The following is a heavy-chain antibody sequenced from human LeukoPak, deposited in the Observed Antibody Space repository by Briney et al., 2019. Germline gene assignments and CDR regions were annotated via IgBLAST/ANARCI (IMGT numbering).Heavy chain of an antibody. Sequence: GRSLRLSCAASGFTFSTYAFHCVRQAPGTGLEWVAVISSDGKSRIYADSVKGRFTISRDNSKNRLFLQMNSLRTEDTAVYYCARDPMADFDYWGQGALVTVSS. J-gene: IGHJ4*02. D-gene: IGHD2-8*01. CDR3: ARDPMADFDY. CDR2: ISSDGKSR. V-gene: IGHV3-30*04. CDR1: GFTFSTYA.